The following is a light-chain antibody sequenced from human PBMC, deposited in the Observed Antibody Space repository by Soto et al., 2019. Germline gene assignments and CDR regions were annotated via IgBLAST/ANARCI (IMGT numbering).Light chain of an antibody. CDR1: SSNIGAGYD. V-gene: IGLV1-40*01. CDR3: QSYDSTVSGLQGV. CDR2: ANN. J-gene: IGLJ3*02. Sequence: QSVLTQPPSVSGAPGQRVTISCTGSSSNIGAGYDVHWYQQLPGTAPKLLIYANNNRPSGVPGRFSGSESGTSAALAITGLQPEDEADYYCQSYDSTVSGLQGVFGGGTKLTGL.